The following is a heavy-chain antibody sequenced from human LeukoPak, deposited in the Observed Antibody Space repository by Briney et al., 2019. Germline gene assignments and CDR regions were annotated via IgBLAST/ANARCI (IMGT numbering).Heavy chain of an antibody. J-gene: IGHJ3*02. CDR2: FDPEDGET. CDR1: GYTLTELS. Sequence: GASVKVSCKVSGYTLTELSMHWVRQAPGKGLEWMGGFDPEDGETIYAQKFQGRVTMTEDTSTDTVYMELSSLRSEDTAVYYCATPGRGASIGAFDIWGQGTMVTVSS. CDR3: ATPGRGASIGAFDI. D-gene: IGHD1-26*01. V-gene: IGHV1-24*01.